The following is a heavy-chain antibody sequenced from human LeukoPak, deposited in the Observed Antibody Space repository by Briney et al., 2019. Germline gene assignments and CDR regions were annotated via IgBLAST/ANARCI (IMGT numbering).Heavy chain of an antibody. CDR3: ARDGSSSYGGDYYFDY. CDR1: GGSFSGYY. V-gene: IGHV4-34*01. D-gene: IGHD6-13*01. CDR2: INHSGST. J-gene: IGHJ4*02. Sequence: SETLSLTCAVYGGSFSGYYWSWIRQPPGKGLEWIGEINHSGSTNYNPSLKSRVTISVDTSKNQFSLKLSSVTAADTAVYYCARDGSSSYGGDYYFDYWGQGTLVTVSS.